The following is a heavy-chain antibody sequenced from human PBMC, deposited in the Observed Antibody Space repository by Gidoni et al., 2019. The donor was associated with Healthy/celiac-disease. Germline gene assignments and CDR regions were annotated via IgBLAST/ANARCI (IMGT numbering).Heavy chain of an antibody. CDR2: IKSKTDGGTT. V-gene: IGHV3-15*01. D-gene: IGHD5-18*01. J-gene: IGHJ4*02. CDR3: TTATEQLWFHLLGY. Sequence: EVQLVESGGGLVKPGGSLRLSCAASGFTFSNAWMSWVRQAPGKGLEWVGRIKSKTDGGTTDYAAPVKGRFTISRDDSKNTLYLQMNSLKTEDTAVYYCTTATEQLWFHLLGYWGQGTLVTVSS. CDR1: GFTFSNAW.